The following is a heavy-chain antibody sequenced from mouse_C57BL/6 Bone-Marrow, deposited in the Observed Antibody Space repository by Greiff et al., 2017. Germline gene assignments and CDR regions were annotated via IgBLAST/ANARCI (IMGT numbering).Heavy chain of an antibody. Sequence: QVQLQQPGAELVKPGASVKLSCKASGYTFTSYWMHWVKQRPGQGLEWIGMIHPNSGSTNYNEKFKSKATLTVDKSSSTAYMQLSSLTSEDSAVYYCASPVYYYGSSYEGAMDYWGQGTSVTVSS. V-gene: IGHV1-64*01. D-gene: IGHD1-1*01. CDR2: IHPNSGST. J-gene: IGHJ4*01. CDR3: ASPVYYYGSSYEGAMDY. CDR1: GYTFTSYW.